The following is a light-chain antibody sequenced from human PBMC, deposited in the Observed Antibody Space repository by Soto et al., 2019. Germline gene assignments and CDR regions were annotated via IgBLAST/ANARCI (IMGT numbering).Light chain of an antibody. CDR2: DVT. Sequence: QSALTQPRSVSGSPGQSVTISCTGTSSDVGVSRSVSWYQQHPGKAPKLIISDVTKRPSGVPYRFSGSTSGTDRYLTISNLQSEDEADYYCETWDTNTRVFGGGTKLTVL. CDR1: SSDVGVSRS. CDR3: ETWDTNTRV. V-gene: IGLV2-11*01. J-gene: IGLJ3*02.